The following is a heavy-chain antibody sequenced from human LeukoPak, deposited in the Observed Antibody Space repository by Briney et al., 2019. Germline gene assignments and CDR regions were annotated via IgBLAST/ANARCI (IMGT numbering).Heavy chain of an antibody. Sequence: MSGGSLRLSCGASGFTFSSHSMDWVRQAPGKGLEWVSSISNNYNTYYAESVKGRFTISRDNAKNSLYLQMNSLRAEDTAVYYCARETHTWNQLPLDYWGQGTLVTVSS. CDR1: GFTFSSHS. V-gene: IGHV3-21*01. CDR2: ISNNYNT. CDR3: ARETHTWNQLPLDY. J-gene: IGHJ4*02. D-gene: IGHD1-20*01.